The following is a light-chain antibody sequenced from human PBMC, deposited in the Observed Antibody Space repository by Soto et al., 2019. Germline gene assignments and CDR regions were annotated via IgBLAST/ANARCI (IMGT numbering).Light chain of an antibody. J-gene: IGKJ1*01. V-gene: IGKV3-20*01. Sequence: EIVLTQSPGTLPLSPGERATLSCRASQSVSSSYLAWYQQKPGQAPRLLIYGASSRATGIPDRLSGSGSGTDFTRTISRLEPEDFAVDYCQQYGSSEWTFGQGTKVESK. CDR2: GAS. CDR3: QQYGSSEWT. CDR1: QSVSSSY.